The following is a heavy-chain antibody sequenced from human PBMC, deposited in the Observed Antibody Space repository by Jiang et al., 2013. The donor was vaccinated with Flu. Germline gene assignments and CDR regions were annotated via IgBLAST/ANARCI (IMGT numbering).Heavy chain of an antibody. CDR2: IYPRDSDT. CDR1: GYTFSNSW. Sequence: GAEVKKPGESLKISCKASGYTFSNSWIAWVRQMPGKGLEWMGIIYPRDSDTRYSPSFQGQVTISADKSISTAYLQWTSLRASDTAIYYCARHDNSYGMDVWGQGTTVTVSS. V-gene: IGHV5-51*01. D-gene: IGHD1-1*01. CDR3: ARHDNSYGMDV. J-gene: IGHJ6*02.